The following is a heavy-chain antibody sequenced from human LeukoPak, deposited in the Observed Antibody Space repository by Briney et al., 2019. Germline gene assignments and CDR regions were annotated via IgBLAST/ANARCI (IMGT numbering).Heavy chain of an antibody. D-gene: IGHD3-9*01. V-gene: IGHV1-69*13. CDR2: IIPIFGTA. Sequence: GASVKVSCKASGYTCTGYYMHWVRPAPGQGLEWMGGIIPIFGTANYAQKFQGRVTITADESTSTAYMELSSLRSEDTAVYYCARTLRYFDWFWFDTWGQGTLVTVSS. CDR1: GYTCTGYY. CDR3: ARTLRYFDWFWFDT. J-gene: IGHJ5*02.